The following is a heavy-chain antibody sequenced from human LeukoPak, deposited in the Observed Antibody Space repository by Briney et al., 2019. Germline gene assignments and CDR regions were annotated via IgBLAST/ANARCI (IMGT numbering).Heavy chain of an antibody. V-gene: IGHV1-2*02. Sequence: ASVKVSCKASGYTLAGYYIHWVRQAPGKGVEWMGWSNPNSGGTNYAQKFQGRVTMTRDTSINTGYMELSRLRSDDTAIYYCARQVRGVVYWGQGTLVTVSS. CDR2: SNPNSGGT. CDR3: ARQVRGVVY. J-gene: IGHJ4*02. D-gene: IGHD3-10*01. CDR1: GYTLAGYY.